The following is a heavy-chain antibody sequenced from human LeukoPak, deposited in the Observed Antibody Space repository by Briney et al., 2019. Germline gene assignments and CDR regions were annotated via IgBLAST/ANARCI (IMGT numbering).Heavy chain of an antibody. CDR2: ISSDGGNR. Sequence: QAGGSLRLSCAASGFTVNSNYMTWVRQAPGKALEWVATISSDGGNRYYSDSVKGRFTISRDNSKNTLYLQMNSLRPEDTAVFHCARGRAVTGSTVIDYWGQGTLVTVSS. CDR3: ARGRAVTGSTVIDY. J-gene: IGHJ4*02. D-gene: IGHD6-19*01. CDR1: GFTVNSNY. V-gene: IGHV3-30-3*01.